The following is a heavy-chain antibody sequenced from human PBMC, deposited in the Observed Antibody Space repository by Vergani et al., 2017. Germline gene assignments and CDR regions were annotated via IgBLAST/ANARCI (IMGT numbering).Heavy chain of an antibody. CDR3: ARGPRAAAMHYYYYYYMDV. CDR2: ISSSGSTI. V-gene: IGHV3-11*01. D-gene: IGHD2-2*01. J-gene: IGHJ6*03. CDR1: GFTFSDYY. Sequence: QVQLVESGGGLVKPGGPLRLPCAASGFTFSDYYMSWTRQAPGKGLEWVSYISSSGSTIYYADSVKGRFTISRDNAKNSLYLQMNSLRAEDTAVYYCARGPRAAAMHYYYYYYMDVWGKGTTVTVSS.